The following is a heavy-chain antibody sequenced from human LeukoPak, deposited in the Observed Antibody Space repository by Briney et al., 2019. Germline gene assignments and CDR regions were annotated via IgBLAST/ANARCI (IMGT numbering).Heavy chain of an antibody. CDR3: ARENYCSSTSCLGGNWFDP. CDR2: IIPIFGTA. D-gene: IGHD2-2*01. CDR1: GGTFSSYA. J-gene: IGHJ5*02. Sequence: ASVKVSCKASGGTFSSYAISWVRQAPGQGLEWMGGIIPIFGTANYAQKFQGRVTITADESTSTAYMELRSLRSDDTAVYYCARENYCSSTSCLGGNWFDPWGQGTLVTVSS. V-gene: IGHV1-69*13.